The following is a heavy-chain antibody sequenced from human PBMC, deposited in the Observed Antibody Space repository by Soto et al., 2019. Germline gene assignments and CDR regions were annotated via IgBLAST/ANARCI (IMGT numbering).Heavy chain of an antibody. CDR2: ISGYNGNT. CDR3: ARAARYCSTTSCFSFFYCFDP. D-gene: IGHD2-2*01. V-gene: IGHV1-18*04. CDR1: GYTFTSYG. Sequence: QVQLVQSGGEVKKPGASVKVSCKASGYTFTSYGFSWVRQAPGQGLEWMGWISGYNGNTNYAQKFQGRVTMTTDTSTRADYMEVRRLRSDDTAVYYCARAARYCSTTSCFSFFYCFDPRGQGTLVSVCS. J-gene: IGHJ5*02.